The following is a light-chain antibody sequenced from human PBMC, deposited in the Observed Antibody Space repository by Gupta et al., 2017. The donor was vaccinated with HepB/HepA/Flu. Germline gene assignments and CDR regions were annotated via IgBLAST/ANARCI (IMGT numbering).Light chain of an antibody. CDR1: KLGDKY. V-gene: IGLV3-1*01. J-gene: IGLJ2*01. Sequence: SYELTQPPSVSVTPGQTASITCSGDKLGDKYACWYQQKPGQSPVLVIYQDSKRPSGIPERFSGSNSGNTATLTINGTQAMDEADYYCQAWDSRIVVFGGGTKLTVL. CDR3: QAWDSRIVV. CDR2: QDS.